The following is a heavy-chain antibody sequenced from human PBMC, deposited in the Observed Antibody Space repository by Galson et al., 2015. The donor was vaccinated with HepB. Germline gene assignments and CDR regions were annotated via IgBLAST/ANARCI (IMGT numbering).Heavy chain of an antibody. V-gene: IGHV3-7*03. D-gene: IGHD3-10*01. Sequence: SLRLSCAASGFTFSSYWMSWVRQAPGKGLEWVANIKQDGSEKYYVDSVKGRFTISRDNAKNSLYLQMNSLRAEDTAVYYCARLRITMVRGVSPPGWGQGTLVTVSS. J-gene: IGHJ4*02. CDR2: IKQDGSEK. CDR3: ARLRITMVRGVSPPG. CDR1: GFTFSSYW.